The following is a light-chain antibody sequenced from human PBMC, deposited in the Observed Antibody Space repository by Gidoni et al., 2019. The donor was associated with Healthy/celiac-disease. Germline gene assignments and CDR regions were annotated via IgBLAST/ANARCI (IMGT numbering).Light chain of an antibody. CDR3: QQNYSNPPT. V-gene: IGKV1-39*01. Sequence: LQVTLSPSTLSASVGDRVTITCRASQSISSYLNWYQQKPRKAPKLLIYAASSLKSGVPSRFSGSGSGTDFTLTISSLQPEDFATYYCQQNYSNPPTFGGGTKVEIK. J-gene: IGKJ4*01. CDR2: AAS. CDR1: QSISSY.